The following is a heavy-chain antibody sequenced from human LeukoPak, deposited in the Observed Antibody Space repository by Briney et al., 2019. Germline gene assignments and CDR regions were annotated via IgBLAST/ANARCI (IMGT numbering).Heavy chain of an antibody. CDR2: VNHRGST. J-gene: IGHJ4*02. CDR1: GESLSKYY. V-gene: IGHV4-34*01. CDR3: ASSVGSTDY. D-gene: IGHD1-26*01. Sequence: MASETLSLTCAVYGESLSKYYWTWIRQSPGKGLEWIGEVNHRGSTNLNPSLKSRVTLSVDTSKHQFSLRLTSVTAADAAVCYCASSVGSTDYWGQGTLVTVSS.